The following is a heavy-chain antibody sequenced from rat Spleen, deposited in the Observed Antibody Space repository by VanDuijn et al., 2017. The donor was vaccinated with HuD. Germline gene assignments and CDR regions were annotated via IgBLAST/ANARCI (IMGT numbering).Heavy chain of an antibody. J-gene: IGHJ2*01. CDR1: GFTFSNYG. CDR2: INYDGSGT. Sequence: EVQMVESGGGLVQPGRSLKLSCAASGFTFSNYGMAWVRQAPTKGLEWVATINYDGSGTYYRDSVKGRFTISRDNAKSTLYRQMDSLRSEDTATYDCAREGTYYGDYFDYWGQGVMVTVSS. V-gene: IGHV5-29*01. D-gene: IGHD1-9*01. CDR3: AREGTYYGDYFDY.